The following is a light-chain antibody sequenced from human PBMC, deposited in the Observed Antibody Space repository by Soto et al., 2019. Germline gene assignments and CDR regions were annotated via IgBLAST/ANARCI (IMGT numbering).Light chain of an antibody. CDR2: NNN. V-gene: IGLV1-44*01. CDR3: QVWDSSSDHVV. Sequence: QSVLTQPPSASGTPGQRVTISCSGSTSNIGSKTVSWYQQLPGSAPRVLIYNNNERPSGVPDRFSGSKSGTSASLAISGLQSEDEADYYCQVWDSSSDHVVFGGGTKVTVL. CDR1: TSNIGSKT. J-gene: IGLJ2*01.